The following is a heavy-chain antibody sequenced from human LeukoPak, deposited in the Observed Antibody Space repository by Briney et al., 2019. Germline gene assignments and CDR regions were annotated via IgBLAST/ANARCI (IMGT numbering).Heavy chain of an antibody. CDR3: ARDRQPHLLWFGEFGY. CDR2: ISSSGSTI. Sequence: GGSLRLSCTASGLIFRNFVMTWVRQAPGKGLEWVSYISSSGSTIYYADSVKGRFTISRDNAKNSLYLQMNSLRAEDTAVYYCARDRQPHLLWFGEFGYWGQGTLVTVSS. V-gene: IGHV3-11*01. CDR1: GLIFRNFV. J-gene: IGHJ4*02. D-gene: IGHD3-10*01.